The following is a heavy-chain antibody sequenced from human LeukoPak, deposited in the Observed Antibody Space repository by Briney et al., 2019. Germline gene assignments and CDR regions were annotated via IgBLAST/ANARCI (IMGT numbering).Heavy chain of an antibody. CDR1: GGSISSGGYS. CDR3: ARARYYYDSSGPHGAFDI. V-gene: IGHV4-30-2*01. CDR2: IYHSGST. J-gene: IGHJ3*02. D-gene: IGHD3-22*01. Sequence: SETRSLTCAVSGGSISSGGYSWSWIRQPPGKGLEWIGYIYHSGSTYYNPSLKSRVTISVDRSKNQFSLKLSSVTAADTAVYYCARARYYYDSSGPHGAFDIWGQGTMVTVSS.